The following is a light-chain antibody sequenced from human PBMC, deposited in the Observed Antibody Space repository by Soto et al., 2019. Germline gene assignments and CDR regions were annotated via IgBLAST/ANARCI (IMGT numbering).Light chain of an antibody. J-gene: IGLJ2*01. CDR2: DNN. CDR3: QSYDTSLSGSEV. Sequence: QYVLTQPPSVSGAPGQRVTISCTGTSSNIGAGYDVHWYQQLPGRAPKLLISDNNNRPSGVPDRFSGSKSGTSASLAITGLQAEDEADYYCQSYDTSLSGSEVFGGGTKLTVL. V-gene: IGLV1-40*01. CDR1: SSNIGAGYD.